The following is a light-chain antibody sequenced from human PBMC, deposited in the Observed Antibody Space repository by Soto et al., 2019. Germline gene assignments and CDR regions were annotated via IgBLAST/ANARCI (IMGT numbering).Light chain of an antibody. CDR3: QQYSSSPPRT. CDR1: QGLXNY. J-gene: IGKJ5*01. CDR2: GAS. Sequence: ELTQSTSTLSLSPGEGATLSCRASQGLXNYFAWYQAKPGQAPRLLIXGASSRATGIPDRFSGSGSEKDFTLTISRLEPEDFAVYYCQQYSSSPPRTFGQGTRLEIK. V-gene: IGKV3-20*01.